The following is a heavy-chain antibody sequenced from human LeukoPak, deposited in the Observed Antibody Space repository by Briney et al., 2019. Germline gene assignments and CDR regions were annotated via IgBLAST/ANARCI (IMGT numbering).Heavy chain of an antibody. J-gene: IGHJ6*02. Sequence: AASVKVFCKASGYTFTGYYMHWVRQAPGQGLEWMGWINPNSGGTNYAQKFQGRVTMTRDTSISTAYMELSRLRSDDTAVYYCARNDFWSGYYSVYYYYGMDVWGQGTTVTVSS. V-gene: IGHV1-2*02. CDR2: INPNSGGT. CDR3: ARNDFWSGYYSVYYYYGMDV. CDR1: GYTFTGYY. D-gene: IGHD3-3*01.